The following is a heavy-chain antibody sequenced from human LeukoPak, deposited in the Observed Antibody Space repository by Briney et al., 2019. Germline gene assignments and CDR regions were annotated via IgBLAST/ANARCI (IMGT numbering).Heavy chain of an antibody. CDR2: IHNRGRT. V-gene: IGHV4-4*08. Sequence: SDTLSLTCSVSGGSVRSYYWSWIRQSPGKGLEWIGYIHNRGRTNYNPSLKSLVTVFVDTYKNQVSLRLSSVTAADTAVYYCARGGGHHSRGGRPYYYDSSGYSYTFDYWGQGTLVTVSS. D-gene: IGHD3-22*01. CDR3: ARGGGHHSRGGRPYYYDSSGYSYTFDY. CDR1: GGSVRSYY. J-gene: IGHJ4*02.